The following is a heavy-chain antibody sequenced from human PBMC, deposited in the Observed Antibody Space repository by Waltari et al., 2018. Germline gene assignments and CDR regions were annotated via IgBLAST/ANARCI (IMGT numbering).Heavy chain of an antibody. Sequence: EVQLVESGGGLVQPGGSLRLSCVASGFSFGSYEMIWVRQAPGKGLEWVSYITTSDRSIYYADSVKGRFTISRDNAKSSLYLQMNSLRAEDTAVYYCARVGGYYYYYMDVWGKGTTVTVSS. CDR2: ITTSDRSI. V-gene: IGHV3-48*03. CDR1: GFSFGSYE. J-gene: IGHJ6*03. D-gene: IGHD3-16*01. CDR3: ARVGGYYYYYMDV.